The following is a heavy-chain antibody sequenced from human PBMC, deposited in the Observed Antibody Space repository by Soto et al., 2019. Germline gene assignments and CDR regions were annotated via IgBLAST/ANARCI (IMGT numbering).Heavy chain of an antibody. CDR3: AAVPYYYDSSGYYVPRYFDY. Sequence: SVKVSCKASGFTFTSSAVQWVRQARGQRLEWIGWIVVGSGNTNYAQKFQERVTITRDMSTSTAYMELSSLRSEDTAVYYCAAVPYYYDSSGYYVPRYFDYWGQGTLVTVSS. CDR1: GFTFTSSA. V-gene: IGHV1-58*01. CDR2: IVVGSGNT. D-gene: IGHD3-22*01. J-gene: IGHJ4*02.